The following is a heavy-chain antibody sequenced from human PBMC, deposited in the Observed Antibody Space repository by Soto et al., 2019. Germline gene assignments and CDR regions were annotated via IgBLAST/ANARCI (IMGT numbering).Heavy chain of an antibody. CDR3: ARDLGLALVAGLIQYNGMDV. V-gene: IGHV4-38-2*02. D-gene: IGHD2-15*01. CDR2: IYHSGST. CDR1: GYSISSAYY. J-gene: IGHJ6*02. Sequence: QVHLQESGPGLVKPSETLSLTCGVSGYSISSAYYWGWIRQPPGKGLEWIGSIYHSGSTYYNPSLKSRVTISGDTSKNQFSLKLSSVTAADTAVYYCARDLGLALVAGLIQYNGMDVWGQGTTVTVS.